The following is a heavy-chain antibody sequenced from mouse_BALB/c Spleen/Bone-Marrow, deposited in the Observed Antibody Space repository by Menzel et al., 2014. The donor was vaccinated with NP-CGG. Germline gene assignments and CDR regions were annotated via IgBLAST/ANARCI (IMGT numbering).Heavy chain of an antibody. CDR1: GFSLTGYG. D-gene: IGHD2-4*01. Sequence: VQGVESGPGLVAPSQSLSITCTVSGFSLTGYGVSWVRQPPGKGLEWLGMIWGDGSTDYNSALKSRLSINKDNSKSXVFLKMNSLQTDDTARYYCARDSFLITRALDYWGQGTSVTVSS. V-gene: IGHV2-6-7*01. CDR3: ARDSFLITRALDY. CDR2: IWGDGST. J-gene: IGHJ4*01.